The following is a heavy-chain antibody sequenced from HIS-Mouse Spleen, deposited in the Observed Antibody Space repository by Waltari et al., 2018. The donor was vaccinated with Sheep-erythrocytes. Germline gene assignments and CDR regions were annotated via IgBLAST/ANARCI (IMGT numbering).Heavy chain of an antibody. CDR1: GCSTCSSSYY. CDR2: IYYSGST. CDR3: ARDEGTYYDFWSGYPPSYYFDY. V-gene: IGHV4-39*07. D-gene: IGHD3-3*01. Sequence: QLQLQDSGPGLVKPSETLSLTCPVSGCSTCSSSYYWGWLRQPPGKGLEWIGSIYYSGSTYYNPSLKSRVTISVDTSKNQFSLKLSSVTAADTAVYYCARDEGTYYDFWSGYPPSYYFDYWGQGTLVTVSS. J-gene: IGHJ4*02.